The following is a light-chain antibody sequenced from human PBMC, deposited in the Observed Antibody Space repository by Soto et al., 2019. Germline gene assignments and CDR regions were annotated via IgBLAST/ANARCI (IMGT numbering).Light chain of an antibody. V-gene: IGKV3-11*01. CDR2: DAS. Sequence: EIVMTQSPATLSLSPGERVTLSCKTSQSVMNKLAWYQNKPGQAPRLLVYDASSRASGVPARFSGSGSGTDFTLTISSLETEDFAPYYCQQRNSWPPITFGQGTRLEIK. CDR3: QQRNSWPPIT. CDR1: QSVMNK. J-gene: IGKJ5*01.